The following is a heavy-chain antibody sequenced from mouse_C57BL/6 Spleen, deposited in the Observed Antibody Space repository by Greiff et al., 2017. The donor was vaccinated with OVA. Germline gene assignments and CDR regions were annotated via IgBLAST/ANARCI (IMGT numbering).Heavy chain of an antibody. CDR2: IDPSDSYT. V-gene: IGHV1-50*01. CDR1: GYTFTSYW. CDR3: ARGPDY. Sequence: QVQLQQPGAELVKPGASVKLSCKASGYTFTSYWMQWVNQRPGQGLEWIGEIDPSDSYTNYNQKLKGKDTLTVDTSSSTAYMQLSSLTSEDSAVYYCARGPDYWGQGTTLTVSS. J-gene: IGHJ2*01.